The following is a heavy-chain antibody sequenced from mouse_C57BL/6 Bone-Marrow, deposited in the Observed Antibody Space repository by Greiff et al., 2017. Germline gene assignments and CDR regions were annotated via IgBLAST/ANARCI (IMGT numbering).Heavy chain of an antibody. CDR1: GYTFTSYW. Sequence: VQLQQPGAELVMPGASVKLSCKASGYTFTSYWMHWVKQRPGQGLEWIGEIDPSDSYTNYNQKFKGKSTLTVDKSSSTAYMQLSSLTSEDSAVYYCAIIYYDYPWFAYWGQGTLVTVSA. D-gene: IGHD2-4*01. CDR2: IDPSDSYT. V-gene: IGHV1-69*01. CDR3: AIIYYDYPWFAY. J-gene: IGHJ3*01.